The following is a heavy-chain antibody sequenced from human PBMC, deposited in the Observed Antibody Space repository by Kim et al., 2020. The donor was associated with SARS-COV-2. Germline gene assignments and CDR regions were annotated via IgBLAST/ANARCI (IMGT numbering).Heavy chain of an antibody. CDR2: INPGGGGT. D-gene: IGHD6-19*01. CDR1: GYTFTTYY. Sequence: ASVKVSCKASGYTFTTYYMHWVRQAPGQGLEWLGVINPGGGGTTYAQNFRGRVSMTRDTSTSTVFMELSSLRSEDTGRYYCARAGGYSSGRDFWGQGTLVTVSS. J-gene: IGHJ4*02. V-gene: IGHV1-46*01. CDR3: ARAGGYSSGRDF.